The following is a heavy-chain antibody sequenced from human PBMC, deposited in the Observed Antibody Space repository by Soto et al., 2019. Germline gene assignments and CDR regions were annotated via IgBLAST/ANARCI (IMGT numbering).Heavy chain of an antibody. CDR1: GGSISSYY. J-gene: IGHJ6*02. Sequence: SETLSLTCTVSGGSISSYYWSWIRQPPGKGLEWIGYIYYSGSTNYNPSLKSRGTISVDTSKNQFSLKLSSVTAADTAVYYCARGVSGSGWYYYYYYGMDVWGQGTTVTVSS. V-gene: IGHV4-59*01. CDR2: IYYSGST. D-gene: IGHD6-19*01. CDR3: ARGVSGSGWYYYYYYGMDV.